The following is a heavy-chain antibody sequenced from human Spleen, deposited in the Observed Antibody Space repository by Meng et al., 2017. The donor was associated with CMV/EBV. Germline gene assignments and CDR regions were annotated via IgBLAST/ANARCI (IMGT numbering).Heavy chain of an antibody. CDR1: GFTFSSYG. V-gene: IGHV3-30*06. CDR2: ISFDASNK. CDR3: ARERGWYGLPWY. D-gene: IGHD6-19*01. Sequence: GESLKISCAASGFTFSSYGMHWVRQAPGKGLEWVAVISFDASNKRYADSVKGRFAISRDNSKDTLYLEMNSLRTEDTAVYYCARERGWYGLPWYWGQGTLVTVSS. J-gene: IGHJ4*02.